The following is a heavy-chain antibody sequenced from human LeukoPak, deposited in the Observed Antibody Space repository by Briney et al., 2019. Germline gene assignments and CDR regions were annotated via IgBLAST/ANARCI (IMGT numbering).Heavy chain of an antibody. Sequence: ASVKVSCKASGYTFTRYGISWVRQAPGQGLEWMGWISAYNANTNYAQKVQGRVTMTTDTSTSTAYMELRSLTSDDTAVYYCARDYGYCGSGSYLGYWGQGTLVTVSS. D-gene: IGHD3-10*01. CDR1: GYTFTRYG. J-gene: IGHJ4*02. V-gene: IGHV1-18*01. CDR3: ARDYGYCGSGSYLGY. CDR2: ISAYNANT.